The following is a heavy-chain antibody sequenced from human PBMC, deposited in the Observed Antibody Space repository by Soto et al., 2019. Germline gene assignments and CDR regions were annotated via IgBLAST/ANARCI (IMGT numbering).Heavy chain of an antibody. Sequence: QVQLVQSGAEVKKPGSSVKVSCKASGGTFSSYAISWVRQVPGQGLEWMGGIIPIFGTANYAQKFQGRVTITADKSTSTAYMELSSLRSEDTAVYYCARSRIAAAGLYYYYGMDVWGQGTTVTVSS. CDR1: GGTFSSYA. J-gene: IGHJ6*02. CDR3: ARSRIAAAGLYYYYGMDV. CDR2: IIPIFGTA. V-gene: IGHV1-69*06. D-gene: IGHD6-13*01.